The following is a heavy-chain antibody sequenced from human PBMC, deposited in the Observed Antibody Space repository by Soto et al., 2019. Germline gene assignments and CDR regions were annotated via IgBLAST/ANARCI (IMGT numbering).Heavy chain of an antibody. V-gene: IGHV3-30-3*01. CDR3: ARDRGIQLNYYYYGMDV. J-gene: IGHJ6*02. D-gene: IGHD5-18*01. CDR2: ISYDGSNK. Sequence: LRLSCAASGFTFSSYAMHWVRQAPGKGLEWVAVISYDGSNKYYADSVKGRFTISRDNSKNTLYLQMNSLRAEDTAVYYCARDRGIQLNYYYYGMDVWGQGTTVTVSS. CDR1: GFTFSSYA.